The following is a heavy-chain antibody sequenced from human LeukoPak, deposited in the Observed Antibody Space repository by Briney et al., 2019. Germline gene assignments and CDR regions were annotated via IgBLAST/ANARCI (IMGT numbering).Heavy chain of an antibody. D-gene: IGHD5-24*01. J-gene: IGHJ4*02. CDR1: GDSMTSHS. Sequence: PSETLSLTCAVSGDSMTSHSWNWIRQPPGKGLEWVGSISYSGRTNYNPSLKSRVTISVDTSKNQFSLQLSSVTAADTAVYYCARHPTWVDGYNLRDWGQGTLVTVSS. V-gene: IGHV4-59*11. CDR3: ARHPTWVDGYNLRD. CDR2: ISYSGRT.